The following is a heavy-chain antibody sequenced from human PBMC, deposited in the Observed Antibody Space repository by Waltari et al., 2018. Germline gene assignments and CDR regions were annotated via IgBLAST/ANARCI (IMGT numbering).Heavy chain of an antibody. Sequence: QVQLVQSGAEVKKPGASVKISCKTSEYTFTSSYIHWVRQAPGQGLEWMGIINPSGGSTIYAQKVQGRVTMTRDTSTSTVYMGLSSLRSEDTAVYYCALDTGALWMDVWGQGTTVTVSS. J-gene: IGHJ6*02. D-gene: IGHD2-21*01. V-gene: IGHV1-46*01. CDR1: EYTFTSSY. CDR3: ALDTGALWMDV. CDR2: INPSGGST.